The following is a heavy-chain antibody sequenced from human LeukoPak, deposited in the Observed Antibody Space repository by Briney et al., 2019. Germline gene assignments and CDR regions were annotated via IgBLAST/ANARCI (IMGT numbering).Heavy chain of an antibody. Sequence: PSETLSLXCTVSGGSISSSSYYWGWIRQPPAKGLEWIGSIYYSGITYYNPSPKSRVTISVDTSKNQFSLKLSSVTAADTAVYYCARLLYCSSTSCLYYFDYWGQGTLVTVSS. V-gene: IGHV4-39*01. CDR3: ARLLYCSSTSCLYYFDY. CDR1: GGSISSSSYY. CDR2: IYYSGIT. J-gene: IGHJ4*02. D-gene: IGHD2-2*01.